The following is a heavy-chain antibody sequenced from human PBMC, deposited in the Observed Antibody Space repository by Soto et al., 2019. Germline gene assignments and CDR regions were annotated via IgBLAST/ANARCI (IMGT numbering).Heavy chain of an antibody. D-gene: IGHD3-22*01. CDR1: GVTFSSCA. Sequence: GGSLRLSCAASGVTFSSCAMSWVRQGPGKGLEWVAVIWYDGSNKYYADSVKGRFTISRDNSKNTLYLQMNSLRAADTAVYYFARENYYDSSGYPPAEAFDVWGQGTMVTVSS. CDR3: ARENYYDSSGYPPAEAFDV. CDR2: IWYDGSNK. V-gene: IGHV3-33*08. J-gene: IGHJ3*01.